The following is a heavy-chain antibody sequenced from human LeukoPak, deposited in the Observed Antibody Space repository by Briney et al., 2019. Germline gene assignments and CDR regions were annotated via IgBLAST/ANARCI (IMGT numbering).Heavy chain of an antibody. D-gene: IGHD6-19*01. Sequence: GGPLRLPCAPSGFLFTHYYMRCLPQAPGKGLEWVSFIDSGSTSTKYADSVKGRFSISRDNAKNTLYLHMNSLRAEDTAVYYCARGRLSSGSYEDWGQGTLVTVSS. J-gene: IGHJ4*02. CDR2: IDSGSTST. CDR1: GFLFTHYY. V-gene: IGHV3-11*06. CDR3: ARGRLSSGSYED.